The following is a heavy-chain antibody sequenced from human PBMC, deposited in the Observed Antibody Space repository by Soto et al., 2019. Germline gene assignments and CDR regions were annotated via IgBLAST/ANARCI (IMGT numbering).Heavy chain of an antibody. CDR2: IKQDGSEK. CDR3: ARIPNDYDILTGYYPYYNWFDP. V-gene: IGHV3-7*01. J-gene: IGHJ5*02. Sequence: GGSLRLSCAASGFTFSSYWMSWVRQAPGKGLEWVANIKQDGSEKYYVDSVKGRFTISRDNAKNSLYLQMNSLRAEDTAVYYCARIPNDYDILTGYYPYYNWFDPWGQGTLVTVSS. CDR1: GFTFSSYW. D-gene: IGHD3-9*01.